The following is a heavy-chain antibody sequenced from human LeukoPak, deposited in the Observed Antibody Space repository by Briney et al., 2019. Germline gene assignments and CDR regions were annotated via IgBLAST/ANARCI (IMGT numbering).Heavy chain of an antibody. Sequence: GGSLRLSCAASGFTSSNYWMSWVRQAPGKGLEWVANIKQDETEKDYVDSVKGRFTISRDDAKNSLYLQMNSLRNEDTAVYYCASEGNRRAFDIWGQGTMVTASS. D-gene: IGHD1-14*01. V-gene: IGHV3-7*01. J-gene: IGHJ3*02. CDR1: GFTSSNYW. CDR3: ASEGNRRAFDI. CDR2: IKQDETEK.